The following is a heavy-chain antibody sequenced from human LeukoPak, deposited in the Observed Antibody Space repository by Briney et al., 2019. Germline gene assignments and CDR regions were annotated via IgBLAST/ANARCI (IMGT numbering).Heavy chain of an antibody. J-gene: IGHJ4*02. Sequence: PGGSLRLSCAASGFTFSSYGMHWVRQAPGKGLEWVAVISYDGSNKYYADSVKGRFTISRDNSKNTLYLQMNSLRAEDTAVYYCAKDSSWLGEFDYWGQGTLVTVSS. V-gene: IGHV3-30*18. CDR3: AKDSSWLGEFDY. CDR2: ISYDGSNK. CDR1: GFTFSSYG. D-gene: IGHD6-19*01.